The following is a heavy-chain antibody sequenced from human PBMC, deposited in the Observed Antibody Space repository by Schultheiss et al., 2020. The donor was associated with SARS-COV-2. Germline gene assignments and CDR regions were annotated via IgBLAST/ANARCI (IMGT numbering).Heavy chain of an antibody. CDR2: IWYDGSNK. V-gene: IGHV3-33*01. CDR3: ARGYDILTGYFDY. D-gene: IGHD3-9*01. J-gene: IGHJ4*02. CDR1: GFTFSSYG. Sequence: GGSLRLSCAASGFTFSSYGMHWVRQAPGKGLEWVAVIWYDGSNKYYADSVKGRFTISRDNSKNTLYLQMNSLRAEDTAVYYCARGYDILTGYFDYWGQGTLVTVSS.